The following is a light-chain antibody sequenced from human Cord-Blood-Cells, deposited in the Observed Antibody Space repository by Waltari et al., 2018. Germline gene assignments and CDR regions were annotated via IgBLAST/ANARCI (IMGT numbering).Light chain of an antibody. CDR2: DVS. J-gene: IGLJ2*01. Sequence: QSALTQPASVSGSPGQSITISCTGTSSDVGGYNYVSWYQQHPGKAPKLMIYDVSKRPAGVSNRCSGSKWGNTASLTSSGLQAEDEADYYCSSYTSSSTLVFGGGTKLTVL. V-gene: IGLV2-14*01. CDR1: SSDVGGYNY. CDR3: SSYTSSSTLV.